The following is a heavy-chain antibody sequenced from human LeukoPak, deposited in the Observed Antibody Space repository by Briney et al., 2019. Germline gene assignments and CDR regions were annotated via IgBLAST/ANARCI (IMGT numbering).Heavy chain of an antibody. Sequence: SVKVSCKASGETFGSYAISWVRQAPGQGLEWMGTILPIFGTPNYAQKFRGKVTITADESTTTAYMELRSLRSEDTAVFYCATARLLFFPDDYWGQGTLVTVSS. CDR2: ILPIFGTP. J-gene: IGHJ4*02. D-gene: IGHD2-21*02. CDR3: ATARLLFFPDDY. V-gene: IGHV1-69*15. CDR1: GETFGSYA.